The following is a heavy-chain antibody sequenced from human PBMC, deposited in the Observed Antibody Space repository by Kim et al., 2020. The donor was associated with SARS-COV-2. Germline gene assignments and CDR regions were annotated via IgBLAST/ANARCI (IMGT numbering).Heavy chain of an antibody. Sequence: GGSLRLSCAASGFTFSSYGMHWVRQAPGKGLEWVAVIWYDGSNKYYADSVKGRFTISRDNSKNTLYLQMNSLRAEDTAVYYCARPFQFFNYYGMDVWGQGTTVTVSS. J-gene: IGHJ6*02. D-gene: IGHD3-3*01. CDR2: IWYDGSNK. CDR1: GFTFSSYG. V-gene: IGHV3-33*01. CDR3: ARPFQFFNYYGMDV.